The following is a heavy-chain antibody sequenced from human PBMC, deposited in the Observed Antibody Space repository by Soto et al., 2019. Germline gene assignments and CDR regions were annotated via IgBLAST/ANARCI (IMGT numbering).Heavy chain of an antibody. V-gene: IGHV4-34*01. CDR1: GGSFSGYY. D-gene: IGHD6-13*01. CDR3: ARGRTFPLQQLVRRYYYYGRDV. J-gene: IGHJ6*02. CDR2: INHSGST. Sequence: XGTLAHTCAVYGGSFSGYYWSWIRQPPGKGLEWIGEINHSGSTNYNPSLKSRVTMSVDTSKNQFSLKLSSVPAADTAVYYCARGRTFPLQQLVRRYYYYGRDVWGQGTTVTVSS.